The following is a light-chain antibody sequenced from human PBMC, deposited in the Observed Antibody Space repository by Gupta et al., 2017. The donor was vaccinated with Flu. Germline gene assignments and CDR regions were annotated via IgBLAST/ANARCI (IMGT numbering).Light chain of an antibody. CDR2: GAS. CDR1: QSVTSN. V-gene: IGKV3-15*01. CDR3: QQYNDWPLT. J-gene: IGKJ4*01. Sequence: GEIATLSCRASQSVTSNLAWYQQKPGQAPRLLIYGASTRATGIPARFSGSGYGTEFTLTISSLQSEDFAVYYCQQYNDWPLTFGGGTKVEIK.